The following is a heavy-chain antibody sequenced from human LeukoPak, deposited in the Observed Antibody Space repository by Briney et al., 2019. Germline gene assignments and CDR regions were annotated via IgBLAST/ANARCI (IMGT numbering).Heavy chain of an antibody. D-gene: IGHD6-19*01. CDR1: GFIFSRSW. J-gene: IGHJ4*02. Sequence: GGSLRLSCAASGFIFSRSWMSWVRQAPGKGLEWVGNINQDGSERYYVDSLKGRFTISRDNAKNSLYLQMNSLRAEDTALYYCAKGDSGWYGGYFDYWGQGTLVTVSS. V-gene: IGHV3-7*03. CDR2: INQDGSER. CDR3: AKGDSGWYGGYFDY.